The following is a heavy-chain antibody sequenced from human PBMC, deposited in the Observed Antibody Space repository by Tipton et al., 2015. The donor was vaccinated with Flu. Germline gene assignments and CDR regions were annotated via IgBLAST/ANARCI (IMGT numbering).Heavy chain of an antibody. CDR2: IDDSGST. CDR1: GGSFSGYY. V-gene: IGHV4-34*01. CDR3: ARHTGDSVRGVIDY. Sequence: TLSLTCAVYGGSFSGYYWSWIRQPPGKGLEWIGEIDDSGSTNYNPSLKSRLTISVDTSKNQFSLRLSSVTAADTAVYYCARHTGDSVRGVIDYWGQGTLVTVSS. D-gene: IGHD3-10*02. J-gene: IGHJ4*02.